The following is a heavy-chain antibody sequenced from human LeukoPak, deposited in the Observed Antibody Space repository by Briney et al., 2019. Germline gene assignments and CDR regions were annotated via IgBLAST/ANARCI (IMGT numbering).Heavy chain of an antibody. V-gene: IGHV1-2*06. CDR3: ARAPYGDAFDI. J-gene: IGHJ3*02. D-gene: IGHD4-17*01. Sequence: ASVKVSCKDSGCTFNDYYMHWVRQAPGHGLEWMGRINPNSGGTNYAQKFQGSVTMTRDTSISTAYMELSRLRSDDTAVYYCARAPYGDAFDIWGQGTMVTVSS. CDR2: INPNSGGT. CDR1: GCTFNDYY.